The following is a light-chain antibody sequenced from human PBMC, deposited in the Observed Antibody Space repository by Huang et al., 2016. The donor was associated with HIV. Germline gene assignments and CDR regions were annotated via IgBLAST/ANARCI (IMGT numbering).Light chain of an antibody. Sequence: DIVMTQSPDSLTVSLGKRATINCKSSQTVLDTSNNKNYLAWYQQKPGQSPKLLLYWASTRQCGVPDRCSGSGSGTDFTRTISKLQAEDVAVYFCQQYFSSPNTFGQGTKLEIK. J-gene: IGKJ2*01. CDR2: WAS. CDR3: QQYFSSPNT. CDR1: QTVLDTSNNKNY. V-gene: IGKV4-1*01.